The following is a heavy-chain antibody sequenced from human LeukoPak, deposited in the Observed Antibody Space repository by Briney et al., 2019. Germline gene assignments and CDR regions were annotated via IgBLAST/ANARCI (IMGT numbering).Heavy chain of an antibody. CDR2: ISYDGSKT. CDR3: AKDGSSCYYIYY. V-gene: IGHV3-30*02. D-gene: IGHD2-15*01. J-gene: IGHJ4*02. Sequence: GGSLRLSCAASGFTFNSYGMHWVRQAPGKGLEWLAFISYDGSKTYYADSVKGRFTVSRDDSKSTLYLQMNSLRADDTAVYYSAKDGSSCYYIYYWGQGTLVTVSS. CDR1: GFTFNSYG.